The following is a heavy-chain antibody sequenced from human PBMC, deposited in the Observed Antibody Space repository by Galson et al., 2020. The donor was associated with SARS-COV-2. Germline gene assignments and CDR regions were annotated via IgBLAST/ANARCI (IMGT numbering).Heavy chain of an antibody. CDR1: GYTLTELS. V-gene: IGHV1-24*01. D-gene: IGHD3-10*01. CDR3: ATTKPLLWFGESGGWFGR. CDR2: FDPEDGET. J-gene: IGHJ5*02. Sequence: ASVKVSCKVSGYTLTELSMPWVRQAPGKGLEWMGGFDPEDGETIYEQKFQGRVNITEDTSTDTAYMELSSLRSEDTAVDYCATTKPLLWFGESGGWFGRLGQGTLVTVSS.